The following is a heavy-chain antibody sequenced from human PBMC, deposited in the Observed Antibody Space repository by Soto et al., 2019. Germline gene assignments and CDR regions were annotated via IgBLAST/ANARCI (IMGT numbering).Heavy chain of an antibody. V-gene: IGHV3-21*04. J-gene: IGHJ1*01. Sequence: GGSLRLSCAVSGFTFSNYGMNWVRQAPGKGLEWVSSIDGRSTYTYYADSVRGRFTVSRDNAKNSLYLQMNSLRSDDTAIYYCAREENCSGGSCYSEYFHRWGQGTLVTVSS. CDR3: AREENCSGGSCYSEYFHR. CDR1: GFTFSNYG. D-gene: IGHD2-15*01. CDR2: IDGRSTYT.